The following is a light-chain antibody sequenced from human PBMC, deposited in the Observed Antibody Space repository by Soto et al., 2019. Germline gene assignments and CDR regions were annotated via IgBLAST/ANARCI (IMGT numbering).Light chain of an antibody. CDR3: QPYNNWPLT. J-gene: IGKJ4*01. Sequence: QMTQSPSSLSASVGDSVTITCRASQGIRKDLGWYQQKPGKAPQRLIYGASFLHTGVPSRFSGSGSGTEFTLTINSLQSEDFAVYYCQPYNNWPLTFGGGTKVEIK. CDR2: GAS. V-gene: IGKV1-17*01. CDR1: QGIRKD.